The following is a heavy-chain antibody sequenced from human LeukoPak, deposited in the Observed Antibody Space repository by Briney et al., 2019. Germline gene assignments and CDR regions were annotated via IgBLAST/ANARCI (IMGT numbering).Heavy chain of an antibody. Sequence: GSLRLSCTVSGFTVSSNSMSWVRQAPGKGLEWVSAISSTDAGTYHADSVRGRFTISRDSSKNTLYLQMNSLRAEDAAVYYCAKAPVTSCRGAYCYPFDYWGQGTLVTVSS. D-gene: IGHD2-21*01. J-gene: IGHJ4*02. CDR2: ISSTDAGT. V-gene: IGHV3-23*01. CDR1: GFTVSSNS. CDR3: AKAPVTSCRGAYCYPFDY.